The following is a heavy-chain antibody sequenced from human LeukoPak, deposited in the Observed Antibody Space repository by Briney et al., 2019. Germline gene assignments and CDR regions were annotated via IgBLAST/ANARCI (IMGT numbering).Heavy chain of an antibody. V-gene: IGHV3-30*18. CDR3: AKSVAAPPSYYYGMDV. D-gene: IGHD6-19*01. CDR2: VAYDGTNK. Sequence: GRSLRLSCAASGFMFSNYGMHWVRQAPGRGLEWVAVVAYDGTNKYYADSVEGQFTISRDNSKNTLYLQMNNLRAEDTAVYYCAKSVAAPPSYYYGMDVWGQGTTVTVPS. J-gene: IGHJ6*02. CDR1: GFMFSNYG.